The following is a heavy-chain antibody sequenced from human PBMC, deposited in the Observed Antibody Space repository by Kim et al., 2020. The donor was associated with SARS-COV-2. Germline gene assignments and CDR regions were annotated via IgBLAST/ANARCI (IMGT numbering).Heavy chain of an antibody. Sequence: GGSLRLSCAASGFTFSSYAMHWVRQAPGKGLEWVAVISYDGSNKYYVDSVKGRFTISRDNSKNTLYLQMNSLRAEDTAVYYCARASGYCSGGSCYRFYYGMDVWGHGTTVTVAS. D-gene: IGHD2-15*01. J-gene: IGHJ6*02. V-gene: IGHV3-30*04. CDR1: GFTFSSYA. CDR3: ARASGYCSGGSCYRFYYGMDV. CDR2: ISYDGSNK.